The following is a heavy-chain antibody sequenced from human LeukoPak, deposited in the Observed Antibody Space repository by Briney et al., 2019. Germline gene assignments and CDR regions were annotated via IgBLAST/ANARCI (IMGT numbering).Heavy chain of an antibody. J-gene: IGHJ5*02. V-gene: IGHV3-11*01. CDR2: ISSSGSTI. Sequence: GGSLRLSCAASGFTFSDYYMSWIRQAPGKGLEWVSYISSSGSTIYYADSVKGRFTISRDNAKNSLYLQMNSLRAEDTAVYYCARTRAAGYYDILTGPLNWFDPWGLGTLVTVSS. CDR1: GFTFSDYY. CDR3: ARTRAAGYYDILTGPLNWFDP. D-gene: IGHD3-9*01.